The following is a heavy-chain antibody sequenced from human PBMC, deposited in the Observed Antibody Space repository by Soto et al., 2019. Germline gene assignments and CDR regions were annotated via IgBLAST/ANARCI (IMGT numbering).Heavy chain of an antibody. CDR3: ARDCTKSSSWTYSFDY. D-gene: IGHD6-13*01. J-gene: IGHJ4*02. CDR2: ISAYSGST. CDR1: GYTFTTYG. V-gene: IGHV1-18*01. Sequence: QVQLVQSGAEVKKPGASVKVSCKASGYTFTTYGISWVRQAPGQGLEWMGWISAYSGSTKFAQKLQGRVTMTTDTSTTTAYMELRSLTSADTAVYYCARDCTKSSSWTYSFDYWGPGPLVTVSS.